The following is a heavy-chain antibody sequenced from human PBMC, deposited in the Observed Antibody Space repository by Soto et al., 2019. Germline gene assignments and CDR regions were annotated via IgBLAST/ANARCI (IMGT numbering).Heavy chain of an antibody. Sequence: GASVQVSCKSSGGTFSSYSSSWVRQAPGQGREGMGWIIPIFGTANYAQKFQGRVTITADKSTSTDYMELSSLRSEDTAVYYCARIYYYDSSGYYSEGLYYYGMDVWGQGTTVTVSS. CDR3: ARIYYYDSSGYYSEGLYYYGMDV. J-gene: IGHJ6*02. CDR1: GGTFSSYS. CDR2: IIPIFGTA. D-gene: IGHD3-22*01. V-gene: IGHV1-69*06.